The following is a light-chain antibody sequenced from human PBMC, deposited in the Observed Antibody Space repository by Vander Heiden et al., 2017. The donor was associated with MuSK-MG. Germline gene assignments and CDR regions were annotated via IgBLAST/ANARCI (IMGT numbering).Light chain of an antibody. CDR3: QQRSNWPPGVT. CDR1: QSVSSY. V-gene: IGKV3-11*01. CDR2: DAS. J-gene: IGKJ3*01. Sequence: EIVLTHSPATLSLSPVERAPLPCRASQSVSSYLAWYQQKPGQAPRLIIYDASNRATGIPARFSGSGSGTDFTLTISSLEPEDFAVYYCQQRSNWPPGVTFGPGTKVDIK.